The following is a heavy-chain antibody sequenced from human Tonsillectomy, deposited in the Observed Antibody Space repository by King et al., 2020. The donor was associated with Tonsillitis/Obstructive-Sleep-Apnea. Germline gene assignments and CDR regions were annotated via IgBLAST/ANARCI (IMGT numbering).Heavy chain of an antibody. CDR3: ARISREGAHSYYYMDV. Sequence: VQLVESGAEVKKPGASVKVSCKASGYTFTDYDITWVRQAPGQGLEWMGWISAYSGNTHYAQNLQGRVTMTTDTSTSTSFMELRSLRSDDTAVYYCARISREGAHSYYYMDVWGKGTTVTVSS. J-gene: IGHJ6*03. CDR2: ISAYSGNT. CDR1: GYTFTDYD. V-gene: IGHV1-18*01. D-gene: IGHD1-26*01.